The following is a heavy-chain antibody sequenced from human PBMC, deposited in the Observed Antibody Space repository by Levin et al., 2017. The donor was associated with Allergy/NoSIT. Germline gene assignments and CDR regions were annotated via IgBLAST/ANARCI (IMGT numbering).Heavy chain of an antibody. CDR1: GYSFTSYA. CDR2: INTGYGNT. CDR3: ATGYCKSATCYHFDF. D-gene: IGHD2-2*01. Sequence: ASVKVSCKASGYSFTSYAMHWVRQVPGQRPEWMGWINTGYGNTETSQKFQGRISITMDTSATTAYLELSSLRSEDTAVYYCATGYCKSATCYHFDFWGQGSLVTVSS. V-gene: IGHV1-3*04. J-gene: IGHJ4*02.